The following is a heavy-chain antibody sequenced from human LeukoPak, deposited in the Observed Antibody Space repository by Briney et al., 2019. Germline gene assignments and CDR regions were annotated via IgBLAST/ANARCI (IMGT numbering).Heavy chain of an antibody. Sequence: GATVKISCKVSGYTSTDYYMHWVQQAPGKGLEWMGLVDPEDGETIYAEKFQGRVTITADTSTDTAYMELSSLRSEDTAVYYCATVSGPYDSSGYYSPDYWGQGTLVTVSS. V-gene: IGHV1-69-2*01. D-gene: IGHD3-22*01. CDR1: GYTSTDYY. J-gene: IGHJ4*02. CDR3: ATVSGPYDSSGYYSPDY. CDR2: VDPEDGET.